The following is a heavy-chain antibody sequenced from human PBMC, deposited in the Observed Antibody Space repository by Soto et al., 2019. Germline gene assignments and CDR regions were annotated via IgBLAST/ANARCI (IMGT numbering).Heavy chain of an antibody. D-gene: IGHD2-2*01. CDR3: ARGFFIVPPANYYYYGMDV. V-gene: IGHV1-18*01. CDR2: INTFNDHT. Sequence: QVQLVQSGAEVKKPGASVKVSCKASGYTFTVYGITWVGQAPGQGLEWMGWINTFNDHTNYAQKFQGRETVTTDTSTTTAYMELRSLRSDDTAVYYCARGFFIVPPANYYYYGMDVWGQGTTVTVS. J-gene: IGHJ6*02. CDR1: GYTFTVYG.